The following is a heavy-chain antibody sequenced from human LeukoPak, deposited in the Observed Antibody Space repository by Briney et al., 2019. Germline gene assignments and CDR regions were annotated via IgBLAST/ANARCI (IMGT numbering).Heavy chain of an antibody. V-gene: IGHV4-39*01. J-gene: IGHJ3*01. D-gene: IGHD3-22*01. CDR1: GGSISSTSYY. CDR3: AKAGVRYFDSSGLYAFDF. Sequence: PSETLPLTCAVSGGSISSTSYYWAWIRQPPGKGLEWIGTIYYSGSTYHNPSLKSRVTMSVDASRNQFSLKLGSVDAADTAVYYCAKAGVRYFDSSGLYAFDFWGQGTTVTVSS. CDR2: IYYSGST.